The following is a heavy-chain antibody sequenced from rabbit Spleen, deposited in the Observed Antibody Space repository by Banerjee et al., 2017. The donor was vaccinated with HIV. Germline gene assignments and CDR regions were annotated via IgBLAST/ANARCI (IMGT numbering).Heavy chain of an antibody. CDR3: ARDLENYVGSNYLDL. CDR1: GFSYSSNYY. J-gene: IGHJ4*01. V-gene: IGHV1S45*01. Sequence: QERLVESGGGLVKPEGSLKLSCKASGFSYSSNYYMCWVRQAPGKGLEWIACISDRSGRTDYATWAKGRFTISKTSSTTVTLQMTSLTVADTATYFCARDLENYVGSNYLDLWGPGTLVTVS. D-gene: IGHD8-1*01. CDR2: ISDRSGRT.